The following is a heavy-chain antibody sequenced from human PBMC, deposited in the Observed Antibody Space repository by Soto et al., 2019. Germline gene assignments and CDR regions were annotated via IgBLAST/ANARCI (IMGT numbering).Heavy chain of an antibody. D-gene: IGHD5-18*01. CDR2: IYNSGST. V-gene: IGHV4-59*08. Sequence: SETLSLTCTVSGASISSSYWSWIRQPPGKGLEWIGYIYNSGSTTYNPSLKSRVTISVDTSKNQFSLKLSSVTAAVTAVYYCARRYSYGHFDYWGQGTLVTVSS. CDR3: ARRYSYGHFDY. J-gene: IGHJ4*02. CDR1: GASISSSY.